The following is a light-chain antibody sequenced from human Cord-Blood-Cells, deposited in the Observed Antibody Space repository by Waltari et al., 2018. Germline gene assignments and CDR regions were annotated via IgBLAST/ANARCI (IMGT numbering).Light chain of an antibody. CDR3: QQRSNWLT. V-gene: IGKV3-11*01. Sequence: EIVFTQSPATLSLSPGERATLSCRCSQGVSSYLAWYHQKPGQAPRLLIYDASNRATGIPARFSGSGSGTDFTLTISSLEPEDFAVYYCQQRSNWLTFGGGTKVEIK. CDR2: DAS. J-gene: IGKJ4*01. CDR1: QGVSSY.